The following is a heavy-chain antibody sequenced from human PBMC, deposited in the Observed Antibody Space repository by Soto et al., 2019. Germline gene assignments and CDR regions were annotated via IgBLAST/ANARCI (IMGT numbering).Heavy chain of an antibody. CDR2: INPNSGGT. CDR1: GYTFTAYY. J-gene: IGHJ6*02. D-gene: IGHD3-3*01. V-gene: IGHV1-2*02. CDR3: ARIDPVTINYYYGMDV. Sequence: GASLKVSCKASGYTFTAYYIHWVRQAPGQGLEWMGWINPNSGGTNYAQKFQDRVTMTRDTSISTAYMELSRLRSDDTAVYYCARIDPVTINYYYGMDVWGQGTTVTVSS.